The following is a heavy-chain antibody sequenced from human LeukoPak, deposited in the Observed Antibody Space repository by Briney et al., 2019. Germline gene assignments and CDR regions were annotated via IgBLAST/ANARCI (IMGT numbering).Heavy chain of an antibody. D-gene: IGHD6-13*01. Sequence: PGGSLRLSCAASGFTFTTYGFHWVRQAPGKGLEWVGRIKSKTDGGTTDYAAPVKGRFTISRDDSKNTLYLQMNSLKTEDTAVYYCTTEGFPYSGYSSSWWFYWGQGTLVTVSS. CDR2: IKSKTDGGTT. J-gene: IGHJ4*02. CDR1: GFTFTTYG. V-gene: IGHV3-15*01. CDR3: TTEGFPYSGYSSSWWFY.